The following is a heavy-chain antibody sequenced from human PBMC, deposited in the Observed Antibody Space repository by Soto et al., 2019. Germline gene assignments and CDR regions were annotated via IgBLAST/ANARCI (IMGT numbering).Heavy chain of an antibody. J-gene: IGHJ6*03. CDR1: GDSVSSNSAA. CDR3: ARSPQLLIYYYYYMDV. Sequence: LSQTLSLTCAISGDSVSSNSAAWNWIRQSPSRGLEWLGRTYYRSKWYNDYAVSVKSRITINPDTSKNQFSLQLNSVTPEDTAVYYCARSPQLLIYYYYYMDVWGKGTTVTVSS. D-gene: IGHD2-2*01. V-gene: IGHV6-1*01. CDR2: TYYRSKWYN.